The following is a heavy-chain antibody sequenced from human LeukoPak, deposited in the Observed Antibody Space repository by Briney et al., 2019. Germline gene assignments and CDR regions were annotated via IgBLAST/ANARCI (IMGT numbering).Heavy chain of an antibody. J-gene: IGHJ4*02. CDR2: IKQDGSEK. D-gene: IGHD3-10*01. V-gene: IGHV3-7*01. CDR1: GFTCSSYW. Sequence: GGSLRLYCAASGFTCSSYWMSWVRQAPGKGLEGVANIKQDGSEKYYVDSVKGRFTISRDNAKNPLYLQMNSLRAEDTAVYYCARDGLLWFGERDTFDYWGQGTLVTVSS. CDR3: ARDGLLWFGERDTFDY.